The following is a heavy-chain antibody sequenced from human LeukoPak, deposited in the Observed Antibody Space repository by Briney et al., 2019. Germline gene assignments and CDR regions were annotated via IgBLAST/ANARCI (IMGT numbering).Heavy chain of an antibody. Sequence: GGSLRLSCAASGFTLSSYEMNWVRQAPGKELEWVSYISSSGSTIYYADSVKGRFTISRDNAKNSLYLQMSSLRAEDTAVYYCARVSKYYDILTTYGMDVWGKGTTVTVSS. CDR3: ARVSKYYDILTTYGMDV. J-gene: IGHJ6*04. CDR1: GFTLSSYE. D-gene: IGHD3-9*01. CDR2: ISSSGSTI. V-gene: IGHV3-48*03.